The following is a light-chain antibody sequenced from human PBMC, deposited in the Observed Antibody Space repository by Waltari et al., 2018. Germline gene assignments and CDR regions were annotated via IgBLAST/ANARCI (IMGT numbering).Light chain of an antibody. CDR1: SSNIGAGYD. V-gene: IGLV1-40*01. CDR2: GNS. CDR3: QSYDSSLSSYV. J-gene: IGLJ1*01. Sequence: QSVLTQPPSVSGAPGQRVTISCTGSSSNIGAGYDVQWYQQLPGTAPKLLIYGNSNRPSGVPDRFSGSKSGTSASLAITGLQAEDEADYYGQSYDSSLSSYVFGAGTKVTVL.